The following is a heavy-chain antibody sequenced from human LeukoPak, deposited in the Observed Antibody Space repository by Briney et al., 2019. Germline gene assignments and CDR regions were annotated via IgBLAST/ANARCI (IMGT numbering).Heavy chain of an antibody. D-gene: IGHD1-26*01. Sequence: SETLSLTCAVYGGPFSGYYWSWIRQPPGKGLEWIGYIYYSGSTNYNPSLKSRVTISVDTSKNQFSLKLSSVTAADTAVYYCARDRGSGSYSGDAFDIWGQGTMVTVSS. J-gene: IGHJ3*02. CDR2: IYYSGST. V-gene: IGHV4-59*01. CDR3: ARDRGSGSYSGDAFDI. CDR1: GGPFSGYY.